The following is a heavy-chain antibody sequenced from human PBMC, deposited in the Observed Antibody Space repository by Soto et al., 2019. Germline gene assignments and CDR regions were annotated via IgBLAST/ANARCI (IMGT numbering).Heavy chain of an antibody. J-gene: IGHJ6*02. CDR3: ARLWPPPTRSGMDV. CDR2: MNPNSGNT. V-gene: IGHV1-8*01. Sequence: QVQLVQSGAEVRKPGASVKVSCKAFGYTFTSYDINWVRQATGQGLEWMGWMNPNSGNTGYAQKVQGRVTMTRNTSISTAYMELSSLTSEGTAVYYCARLWPPPTRSGMDVWGQGTSVTVSS. CDR1: GYTFTSYD. D-gene: IGHD2-15*01.